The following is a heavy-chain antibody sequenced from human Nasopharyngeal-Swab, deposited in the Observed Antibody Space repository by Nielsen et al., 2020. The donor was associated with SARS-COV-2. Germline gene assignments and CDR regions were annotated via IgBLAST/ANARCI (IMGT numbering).Heavy chain of an antibody. Sequence: ASLQVTCKASGYTFTGYYMHWVRQAPGQGLEWMGRINPNSGGTNYAQTFQGRVTMTRDTSMSTAYMEMSRLRSDDTAVYYCARGPNRGMDVWGHGTTVTVSS. CDR3: ARGPNRGMDV. V-gene: IGHV1-2*06. D-gene: IGHD1-14*01. J-gene: IGHJ6*02. CDR1: GYTFTGYY. CDR2: INPNSGGT.